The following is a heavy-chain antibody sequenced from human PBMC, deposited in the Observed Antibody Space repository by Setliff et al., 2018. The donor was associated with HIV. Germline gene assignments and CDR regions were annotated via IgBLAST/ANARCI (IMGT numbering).Heavy chain of an antibody. J-gene: IGHJ4*02. V-gene: IGHV1-2*02. D-gene: IGHD3-3*01. CDR1: GYAFTAHH. CDR2: IIPKSGET. Sequence: ASVKVSCKSSGYAFTAHHIHWVRQAPGQGPEWMGWIIPKSGETSYAEKVRGRVTMTRDTSLSTAYMELSWLTSDDTAVYYCARVVDRDYDFWSAYEYWGQGTMVTSPQ. CDR3: ARVVDRDYDFWSAYEY.